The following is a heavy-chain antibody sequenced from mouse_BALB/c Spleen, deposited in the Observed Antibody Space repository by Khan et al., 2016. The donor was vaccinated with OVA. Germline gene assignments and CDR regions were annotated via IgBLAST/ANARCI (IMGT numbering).Heavy chain of an antibody. Sequence: VQLKESGPGLVTPSQSLSLTCTVTGYSITNNYAWNWMRQFPGNKLEWMGYISYSDSTSYNPSLKSLISIRRETSQNQFFLQLNSVTTEDTATYYCARGNCYGYYFDYWGQGTTLTVSS. D-gene: IGHD1-1*01. CDR1: GYSITNNYA. CDR2: ISYSDST. J-gene: IGHJ2*01. V-gene: IGHV3-2*02. CDR3: ARGNCYGYYFDY.